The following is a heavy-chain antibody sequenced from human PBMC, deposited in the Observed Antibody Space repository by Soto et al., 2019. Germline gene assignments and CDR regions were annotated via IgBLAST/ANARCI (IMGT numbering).Heavy chain of an antibody. CDR1: GFTFSDYS. Sequence: GGSLRLSCAASGFTFSDYSMNWGRQAPGKGLEWVASISGSGKDTFYRDSVKGRFTISRDNAESSLVLQMNSLTVDDTAVYHCARVHLVRTSSYYCGMDVWGPGTTVTVSS. V-gene: IGHV3-21*06. D-gene: IGHD6-6*01. CDR3: ARVHLVRTSSYYCGMDV. J-gene: IGHJ6*02. CDR2: ISGSGKDT.